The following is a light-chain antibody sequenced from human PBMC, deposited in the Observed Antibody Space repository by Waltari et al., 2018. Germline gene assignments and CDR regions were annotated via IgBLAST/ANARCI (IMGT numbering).Light chain of an antibody. Sequence: IQMTQSPSSLSPSVGYRVTITCRASKTVSSYLNWYQQKPGKAPKLLIYSTSSLQSGVPSRFSGSGAGTDFTLTISSLRPEDFATYYCQQSYRSPLTFGQGTKVEIK. CDR2: STS. CDR3: QQSYRSPLT. CDR1: KTVSSY. J-gene: IGKJ1*01. V-gene: IGKV1-39*01.